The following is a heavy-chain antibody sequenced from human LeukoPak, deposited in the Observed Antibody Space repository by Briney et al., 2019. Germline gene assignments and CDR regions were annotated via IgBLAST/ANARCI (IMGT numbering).Heavy chain of an antibody. Sequence: GGSLRLSCAASGFTFSSYAMSWVRQAPGRGLEWVSAISGSGGSTYYADSVKGRFTISRDNSKNTLYLQMNSLRAEDTAVYYCANQYSSGWYGFDYWGQGTLVTVSS. V-gene: IGHV3-23*01. CDR1: GFTFSSYA. J-gene: IGHJ4*02. CDR3: ANQYSSGWYGFDY. D-gene: IGHD6-19*01. CDR2: ISGSGGST.